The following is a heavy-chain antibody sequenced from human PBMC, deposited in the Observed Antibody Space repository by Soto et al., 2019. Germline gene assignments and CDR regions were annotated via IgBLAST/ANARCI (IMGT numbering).Heavy chain of an antibody. D-gene: IGHD6-13*01. CDR3: ARVPRFDTWYFDY. Sequence: QVHLVESGGGVVQPGNSLTLSCAASGFSVSTHVIHWVRQVPGKGLEWVAVLWYDGSSEYYADSVKGRFTISRDNSTNMMYLQMNNLRVEDTAIYYCARVPRFDTWYFDYWGPGTKATVSS. J-gene: IGHJ4*02. CDR2: LWYDGSSE. CDR1: GFSVSTHV. V-gene: IGHV3-33*01.